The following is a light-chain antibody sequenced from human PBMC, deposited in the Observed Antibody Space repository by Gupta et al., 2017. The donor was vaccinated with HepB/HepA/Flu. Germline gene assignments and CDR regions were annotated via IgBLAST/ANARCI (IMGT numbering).Light chain of an antibody. V-gene: IGKV3D-15*03. Sequence: IVMTQSPATLSVSPGERATLSCRASQIVRTNLAWYQQKPGQAPRLLIYDASIRATGTPARISGSGSGAELTFTISMMHSEDFAVYYCQRYNTWPLTFGQGTKVEI. CDR2: DAS. J-gene: IGKJ1*01. CDR1: QIVRTN. CDR3: QRYNTWPLT.